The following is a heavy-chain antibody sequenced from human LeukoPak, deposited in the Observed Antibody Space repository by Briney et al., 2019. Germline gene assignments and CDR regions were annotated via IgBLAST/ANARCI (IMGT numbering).Heavy chain of an antibody. CDR2: IYPGDSET. CDR1: GDTFTSYW. J-gene: IGHJ4*02. V-gene: IGHV5-51*01. Sequence: GESLKISCKGSGDTFTSYWIAWVRQMPGKGLEWMGIIYPGDSETRYRPSFQGQVTISADKSISTAYLQWSSLKASDTAMYYCARASSPSSGWWVWGQGTLVTVSS. D-gene: IGHD6-19*01. CDR3: ARASSPSSGWWV.